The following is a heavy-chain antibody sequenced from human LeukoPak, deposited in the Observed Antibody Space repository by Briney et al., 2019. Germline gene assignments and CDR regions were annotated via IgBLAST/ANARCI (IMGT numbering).Heavy chain of an antibody. J-gene: IGHJ4*02. CDR3: AREDYDSSGYYPDY. V-gene: IGHV4-31*03. CDR2: IYYSGST. CDR1: GGSISSGGYY. Sequence: PSQTLSFNGTVSGGSISSGGYYWHSIRQHLERSLEWIGYIYYSGSTYYNPSLKSRVTKSVDTSKNQLSLKLSSVNAADTAGAYCAREDYDSSGYYPDYWGQGTLVTVSS. D-gene: IGHD3-22*01.